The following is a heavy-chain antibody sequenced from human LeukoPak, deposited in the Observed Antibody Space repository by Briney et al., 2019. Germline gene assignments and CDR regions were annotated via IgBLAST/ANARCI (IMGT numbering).Heavy chain of an antibody. CDR1: GFSLSTSGVG. Sequence: SGPRLVNPTQTLTLTCTFSGFSLSTSGVGVGWIRQPPGKALEWLALIYWDDDKRYSPSLKSRLTITKDTSKNQVVLTMTNMDPVDTATYYCAHSPYDYVWGSYRPRREGWFDPWGQGTLVTVSS. CDR3: AHSPYDYVWGSYRPRREGWFDP. J-gene: IGHJ5*02. CDR2: IYWDDDK. V-gene: IGHV2-5*02. D-gene: IGHD3-16*02.